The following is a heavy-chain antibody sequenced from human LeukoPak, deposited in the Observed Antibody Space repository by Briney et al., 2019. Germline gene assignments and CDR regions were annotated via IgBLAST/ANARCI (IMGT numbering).Heavy chain of an antibody. D-gene: IGHD6-6*01. CDR2: IYPHDSDT. V-gene: IGHV5-51*01. CDR3: ARQKSSSDPFDF. Sequence: GESLKISCKGSGYSFTNYWIGWVRQKPGKGLEWMGIIYPHDSDTTYSPSFQGQVTISADKSINTAYLQWSGLRASDTAIYYCARQKSSSDPFDFWGQGTLVTVSS. CDR1: GYSFTNYW. J-gene: IGHJ4*02.